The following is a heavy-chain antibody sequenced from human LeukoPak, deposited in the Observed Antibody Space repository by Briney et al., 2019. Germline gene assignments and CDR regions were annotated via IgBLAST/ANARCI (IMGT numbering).Heavy chain of an antibody. D-gene: IGHD2-15*01. CDR1: GFTLDDYG. CDR2: INWNGATT. CDR3: ARGWRDGMDV. J-gene: IGHJ6*02. Sequence: PGGSLRLSCAASGFTLDDYGMSWVRQAPGKGLEWVSGINWNGATTGYADSVKGRFTISRDTAKNSLYLQMNSLRAEDTALYHCARGWRDGMDVWGQGTAVTVSS. V-gene: IGHV3-20*01.